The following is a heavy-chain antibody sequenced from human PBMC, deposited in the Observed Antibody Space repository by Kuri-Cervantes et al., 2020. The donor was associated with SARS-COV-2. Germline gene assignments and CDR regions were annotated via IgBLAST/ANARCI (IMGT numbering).Heavy chain of an antibody. J-gene: IGHJ6*02. CDR1: GFTFSSYG. CDR3: ASNYGDYVREYYYYGMDV. Sequence: GESLKISCAASGFTFSSYGMHWVRQAPGKGLEWVAVISYDGSNKYYADSVKGRFTISRDNSKNTLYLQMNSLRAEDTAVYYCASNYGDYVREYYYYGMDVWGQGTTVTVSS. CDR2: ISYDGSNK. V-gene: IGHV3-30*03. D-gene: IGHD4-17*01.